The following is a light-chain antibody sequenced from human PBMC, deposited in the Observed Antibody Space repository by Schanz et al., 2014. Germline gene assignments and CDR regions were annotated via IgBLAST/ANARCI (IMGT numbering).Light chain of an antibody. J-gene: IGLJ1*01. CDR1: SSDVGTYNY. Sequence: QSVLTQPASVSGSPGQSITISCTGTSSDVGTYNYVSWYQQHPGKAPKLMIYDVSNRPSGVSNRFSGSKSGNTASLTISGLQAEDEADYYCSIYTSSSIPFGTGTKVTVL. CDR3: SIYTSSSIP. V-gene: IGLV2-14*03. CDR2: DVS.